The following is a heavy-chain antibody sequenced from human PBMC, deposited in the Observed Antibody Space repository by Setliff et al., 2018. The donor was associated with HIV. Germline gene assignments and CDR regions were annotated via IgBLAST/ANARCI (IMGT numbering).Heavy chain of an antibody. CDR3: ARGLENWYFDL. D-gene: IGHD1-1*01. V-gene: IGHV4-31*02. Sequence: PSETLSLTCTVSGSSISSGGYYWSWIRQHPGKGLEWIGYIYYSGSTYYNPSLKSRITISVDTSKNQFSLKLSSVTAADTAVYFCARGLENWYFDLWGRGTLVTVSS. CDR2: IYYSGST. J-gene: IGHJ2*01. CDR1: GSSISSGGYY.